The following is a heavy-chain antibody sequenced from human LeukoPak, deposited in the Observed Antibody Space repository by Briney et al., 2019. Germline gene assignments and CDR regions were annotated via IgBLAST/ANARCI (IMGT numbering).Heavy chain of an antibody. CDR1: GFTFSNAW. CDR3: TTERPIYYYDSSGYWFGDY. J-gene: IGHJ4*02. D-gene: IGHD3-22*01. V-gene: IGHV3-15*07. Sequence: GGSLRLSCAASGFTFSNAWMNCVRQAPGKGLEWVGRIKSKTDGGTTDYAAPVKGRFTISRDDSKNTLYLQMNSLKTEDTAVYYCTTERPIYYYDSSGYWFGDYWGQGTLVTVSS. CDR2: IKSKTDGGTT.